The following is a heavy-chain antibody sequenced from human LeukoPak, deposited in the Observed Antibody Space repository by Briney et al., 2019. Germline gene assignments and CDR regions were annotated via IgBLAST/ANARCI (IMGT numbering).Heavy chain of an antibody. CDR2: IYYSGST. CDR3: ARGTAMVIWYFDL. J-gene: IGHJ2*01. CDR1: GGSVSSGSYY. V-gene: IGHV4-61*01. Sequence: SETLSLTCTVSGGSVSSGSYYWSWIRQPPGKGLEWIGYIYYSGSTTYNPSLKSRVTISVDTSKNQFSLKLSSVTAADTAVYYCARGTAMVIWYFDLWGRGTLVTVSS. D-gene: IGHD5-18*01.